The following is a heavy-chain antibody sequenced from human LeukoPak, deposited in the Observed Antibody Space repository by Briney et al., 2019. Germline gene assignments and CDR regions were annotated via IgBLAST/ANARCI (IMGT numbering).Heavy chain of an antibody. CDR3: ARGRLNSNYGGY. V-gene: IGHV3-23*01. Sequence: GGSLRLSCAASGFTFSSYAMSWVRQAPGKGLEWVSAISGSGGSTYYAESVKGRFTISRDNSKNTLYLQMNSLRAEDTAVYYCARGRLNSNYGGYWGQGTLVTVSS. D-gene: IGHD4-11*01. J-gene: IGHJ4*02. CDR1: GFTFSSYA. CDR2: ISGSGGST.